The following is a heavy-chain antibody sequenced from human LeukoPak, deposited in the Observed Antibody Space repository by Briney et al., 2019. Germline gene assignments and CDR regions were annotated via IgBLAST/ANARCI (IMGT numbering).Heavy chain of an antibody. CDR1: GYSFTSYW. CDR2: IYPHDSDT. CDR3: ARSSDFGSLFDY. V-gene: IGHV5-51*01. J-gene: IGHJ4*02. Sequence: GESLKISCKGSGYSFTSYWIAWVRQMPGKGLEWVGIIYPHDSDTRYSPSFQGQVTISVDKSIITAYLQWNGLKASDTAIYYSARSSDFGSLFDYWGQGTLVTVSS. D-gene: IGHD3-3*01.